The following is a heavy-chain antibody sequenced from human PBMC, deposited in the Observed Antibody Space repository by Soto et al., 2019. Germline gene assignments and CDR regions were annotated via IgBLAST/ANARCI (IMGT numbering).Heavy chain of an antibody. D-gene: IGHD6-13*01. Sequence: QVQLVQSGAEVKKPGSSVNVSCKAAGGTFSSYAISWVRQAPGQGLEWMGGIIPIFGTANYAQKFQGRVTISVDESTSTAYMVLSSLRSEDNAVYYCARPEPDSSSWYYVDWGQGALVTVSS. CDR2: IIPIFGTA. V-gene: IGHV1-69*01. J-gene: IGHJ4*02. CDR3: ARPEPDSSSWYYVD. CDR1: GGTFSSYA.